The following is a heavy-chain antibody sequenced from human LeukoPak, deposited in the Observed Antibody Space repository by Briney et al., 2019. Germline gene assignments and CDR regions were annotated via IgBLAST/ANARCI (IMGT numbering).Heavy chain of an antibody. CDR3: ARVEPLGYCSSTSCSPSSYFDY. Sequence: ASVKVSCKASGYTFTSYYMHWVRQAPGQGLDWMGIINPSGGSTSYAQKFQGRVTMTRDMSTSTVYMELSSPRSEDTAVYYCARVEPLGYCSSTSCSPSSYFDYWGQGTLVTVSS. V-gene: IGHV1-46*01. CDR1: GYTFTSYY. D-gene: IGHD2-2*01. CDR2: INPSGGST. J-gene: IGHJ4*02.